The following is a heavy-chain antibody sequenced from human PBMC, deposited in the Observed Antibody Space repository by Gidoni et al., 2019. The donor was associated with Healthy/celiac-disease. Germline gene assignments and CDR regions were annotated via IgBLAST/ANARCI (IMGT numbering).Heavy chain of an antibody. V-gene: IGHV1-18*01. CDR1: GSTFTSYD. Sequence: QVQLVQSGAEVKKPGASVKVSCQASGSTFTSYDISWVRQAPGQGLEWMGWIRAYNGNINYAQKLQGRVTMTTDTSTSTAYMELRSLRSDDTAVYYCARAGEYCSSTSCMYYFDYWGQGTLVTVSS. J-gene: IGHJ4*02. D-gene: IGHD2-2*01. CDR3: ARAGEYCSSTSCMYYFDY. CDR2: IRAYNGNI.